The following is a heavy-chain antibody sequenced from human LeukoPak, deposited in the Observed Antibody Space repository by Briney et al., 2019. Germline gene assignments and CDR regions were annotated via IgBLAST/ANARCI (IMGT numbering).Heavy chain of an antibody. V-gene: IGHV3-7*03. J-gene: IGHJ4*02. CDR2: IKPDGTTK. CDR3: ARSIPYGTTWYGRSDY. D-gene: IGHD6-13*01. Sequence: GGSLRLSCAASGFPFSSYSMTWVRQAPGKGLEWVANIKPDGTTKFYVDSVKGRFTISRDNALNSLYLQMNSLKAEDTAIYYCARSIPYGTTWYGRSDYWGQGTLVTVSS. CDR1: GFPFSSYS.